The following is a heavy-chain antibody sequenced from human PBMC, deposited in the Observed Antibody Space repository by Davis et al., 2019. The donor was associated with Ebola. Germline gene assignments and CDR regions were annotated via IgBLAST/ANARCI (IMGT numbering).Heavy chain of an antibody. V-gene: IGHV4-34*01. CDR2: INHSGST. CDR3: ARRSNSPFDY. J-gene: IGHJ4*02. Sequence: MPSETLSLTCAVYGGSFSGYYWNWIRQPPGKGLEWIGEINHSGSTNYNPSLKSRVTISVDTSKKQFSLKLSSVTAADTAVYYCARRSNSPFDYWGQGTLVTVSS. D-gene: IGHD6-6*01. CDR1: GGSFSGYY.